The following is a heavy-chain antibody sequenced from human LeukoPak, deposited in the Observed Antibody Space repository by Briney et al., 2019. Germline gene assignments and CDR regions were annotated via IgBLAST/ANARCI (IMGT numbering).Heavy chain of an antibody. D-gene: IGHD3-3*01. V-gene: IGHV4-39*07. CDR2: IYYSGST. CDR1: GGSISSSSYY. CDR3: ARTRNYDFWSGYSNWFDP. J-gene: IGHJ5*02. Sequence: SETLSLTCTVSGGSISSSSYYWGWIRQPPGKGLEWIGSIYYSGSTNYNPSLKSRVTISVDTSKNQFSLKLSSVTAADTAVYYCARTRNYDFWSGYSNWFDPWGQGTLVTVSS.